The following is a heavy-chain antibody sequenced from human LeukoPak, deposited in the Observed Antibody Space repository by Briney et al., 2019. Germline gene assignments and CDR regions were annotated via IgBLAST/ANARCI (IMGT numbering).Heavy chain of an antibody. CDR1: GGSISSYF. J-gene: IGHJ6*04. V-gene: IGHV4-59*13. CDR3: ARGLTVAGANDFYYDMDV. D-gene: IGHD6-13*01. Sequence: SETLSLTCTVSGGSISSYFWCWIQQPPGKLLEWIGYFYYSGSTNYNPSLRSRVTISVDTSKNQFSLNLSSVTAADTAVYYCARGLTVAGANDFYYDMDVWGKGTTVTVSS. CDR2: FYYSGST.